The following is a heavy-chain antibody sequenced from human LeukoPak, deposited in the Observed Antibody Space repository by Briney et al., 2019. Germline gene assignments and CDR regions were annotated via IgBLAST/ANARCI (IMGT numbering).Heavy chain of an antibody. CDR3: ARLPRGYSYGYVDY. CDR1: SDSISTYY. V-gene: IGHV4-59*08. J-gene: IGHJ4*02. D-gene: IGHD5-18*01. CDR2: IHSSGTT. Sequence: SETLSLTCTVSSDSISTYYWSWIRQPPGKGLEWIGFIHSSGTTYCNPSLKSRVTMSEDTSKNQFSLKLSSVTAADTAFYYCARLPRGYSYGYVDYWGQGTLVTVSS.